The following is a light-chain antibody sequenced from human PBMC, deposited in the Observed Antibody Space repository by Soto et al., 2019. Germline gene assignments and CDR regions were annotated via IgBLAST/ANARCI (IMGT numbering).Light chain of an antibody. CDR2: SYD. J-gene: IGLJ1*01. CDR3: AAWDASLDGYV. Sequence: QSVLTQPPSASGTPGQRVTISCSTSSSNLGDNTVNWYQHVPGTAPKLLIYSYDQRPSGVPDRFSGSKSGTSAFLAISGLQSEDEADYYCAAWDASLDGYVFGTGTKVTVL. V-gene: IGLV1-44*01. CDR1: SSNLGDNT.